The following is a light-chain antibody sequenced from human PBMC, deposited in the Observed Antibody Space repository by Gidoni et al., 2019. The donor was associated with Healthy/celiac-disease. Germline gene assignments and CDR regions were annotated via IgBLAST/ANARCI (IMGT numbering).Light chain of an antibody. J-gene: IGKJ1*01. CDR1: QSVSSN. CDR2: GAS. Sequence: EIVMTQSPAPLSVSPVERATRSCRASQSVSSNLAVYQQKPGQAPRLLIYGASTRATGIPARFSGSGAGTEFTLTISSLQSEDFAVYYCQQYNNWPRTFGQGTKVEIK. CDR3: QQYNNWPRT. V-gene: IGKV3-15*01.